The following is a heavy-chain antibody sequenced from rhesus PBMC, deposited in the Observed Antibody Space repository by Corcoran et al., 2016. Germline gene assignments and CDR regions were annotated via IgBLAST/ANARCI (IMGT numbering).Heavy chain of an antibody. CDR1: GGSISSNY. D-gene: IGHD4-29*01. V-gene: IGHV4-173*01. J-gene: IGHJ4*01. Sequence: QLQLQESGPGLVKPSETLSPTCAVSGGSISSNYWSWIRQPPGKGLEWIGRIPGSGGSTDYNPSLKSRVTISTDTSKNQFSLKLSSVTAADTAVYYCARVWDYGNYFDYWGQGVLVTVSS. CDR2: IPGSGGST. CDR3: ARVWDYGNYFDY.